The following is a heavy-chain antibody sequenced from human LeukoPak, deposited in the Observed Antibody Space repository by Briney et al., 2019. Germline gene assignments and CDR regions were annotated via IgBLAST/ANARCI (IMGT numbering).Heavy chain of an antibody. V-gene: IGHV4-39*01. D-gene: IGHD6-19*01. J-gene: IGHJ5*02. Sequence: SGTLPLTCTVSGGSISSSSYYWGWIRQPPGKGLEWIGSIYYSGSTYYNPSLKSRVTISVDTSKNQFSLKLSSVTAADTAVYYCARLNGTGYSSGWYDDWFDPWGQGTLVTVSS. CDR3: ARLNGTGYSSGWYDDWFDP. CDR2: IYYSGST. CDR1: GGSISSSSYY.